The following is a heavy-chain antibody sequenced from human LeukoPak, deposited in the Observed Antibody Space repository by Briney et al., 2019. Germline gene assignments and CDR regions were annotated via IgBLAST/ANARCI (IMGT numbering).Heavy chain of an antibody. Sequence: PGRSLRLSCEVSGFTFSSYAMHWVRQAPGKGLEYVSAISYNGRGAHYAHSVKGRFTISRDNFKNTLYLQMGSLRPEDMAIYYCARGGSTIFGALFDYWGQGALVTVSS. CDR2: ISYNGRGA. J-gene: IGHJ4*02. D-gene: IGHD3-3*01. V-gene: IGHV3-64*01. CDR1: GFTFSSYA. CDR3: ARGGSTIFGALFDY.